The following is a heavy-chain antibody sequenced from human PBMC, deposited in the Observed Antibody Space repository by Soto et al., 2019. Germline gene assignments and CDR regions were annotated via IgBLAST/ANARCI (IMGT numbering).Heavy chain of an antibody. D-gene: IGHD2-2*01. CDR1: GFSLSNARMG. J-gene: IGHJ6*02. CDR2: IFSNDEK. CDR3: ARINCISTTCYGDFDYYYGMDV. Sequence: QVTLKESGPVLVKPTETLTLTCTVSGFSLSNARMGVSWIRQPPGKALEWLAHIFSNDEKSYSTSLKSRLTISKDTSKSQVVLTMTNMVPVDTATYYCARINCISTTCYGDFDYYYGMDVWGRGTTVTVSS. V-gene: IGHV2-26*01.